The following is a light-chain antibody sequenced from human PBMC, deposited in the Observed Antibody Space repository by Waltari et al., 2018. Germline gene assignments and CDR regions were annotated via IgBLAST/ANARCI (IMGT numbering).Light chain of an antibody. CDR3: ATWDDSLKGFV. V-gene: IGLV1-44*01. CDR1: SSDIGSNT. J-gene: IGLJ1*01. CDR2: NNY. Sequence: QSVLTQPPSASGTPGQRVTIPCSGRSSDIGSNTGNWYQHPPGTAPSPPIHNNYYRPSGVPDRFSGSKSGTSASLAISGLQSEDEAVFYCATWDDSLKGFVFGSGTKVTVL.